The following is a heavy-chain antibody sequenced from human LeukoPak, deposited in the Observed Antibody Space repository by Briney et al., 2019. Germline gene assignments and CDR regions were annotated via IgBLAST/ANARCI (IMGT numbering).Heavy chain of an antibody. CDR2: INNNGDST. J-gene: IGHJ4*02. Sequence: GGSLRLSCSASGFTFSTYGMHWVRQAPGKGLECVSNINNNGDSTYNADSVKGRFTVSRDNSKNTQYLQMNSLRVEDTAVYYCVKESHFKASDYWGQGTLVTVSS. V-gene: IGHV3-64D*06. D-gene: IGHD3-3*02. CDR1: GFTFSTYG. CDR3: VKESHFKASDY.